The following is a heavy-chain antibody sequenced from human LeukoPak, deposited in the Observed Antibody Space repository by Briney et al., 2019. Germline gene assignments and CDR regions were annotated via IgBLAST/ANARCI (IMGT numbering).Heavy chain of an antibody. CDR1: GYTFTGYY. D-gene: IGHD3-16*02. CDR3: ARIGDYAWGSYRSHYYYYYMDV. CDR2: INPNSGGT. J-gene: IGHJ6*03. V-gene: IGHV1-2*02. Sequence: GASVKVSCKASGYTFTGYYMHWVRQAPGQGLEWMGWINPNSGGTNYAQKFQGRVTMTRDTSISTTYMELRSLRSDDTAVYYCARIGDYAWGSYRSHYYYYYMDVWGKGTTVTISS.